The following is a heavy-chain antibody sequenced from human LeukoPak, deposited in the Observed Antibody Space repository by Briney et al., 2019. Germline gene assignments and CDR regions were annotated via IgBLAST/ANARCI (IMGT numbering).Heavy chain of an antibody. J-gene: IGHJ4*02. CDR2: INHSGST. V-gene: IGHV4-34*01. Sequence: PSETLSLTCTVSGGSISSYYWSWIRQPPGKGLEWIGEINHSGSTNYNPSLKSRVTISVDTSKNQFSLKLSSVTAADTAVYYCARAESIIWFGELLRDYYFDYWGQGTLVTVSS. D-gene: IGHD3-10*01. CDR3: ARAESIIWFGELLRDYYFDY. CDR1: GGSISSYY.